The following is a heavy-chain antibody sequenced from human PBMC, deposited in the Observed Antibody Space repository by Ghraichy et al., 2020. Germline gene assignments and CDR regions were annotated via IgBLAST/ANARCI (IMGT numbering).Heavy chain of an antibody. Sequence: GGSLRLSCAASGFTFSSNYMSWVRQAPGKGLEWVSVIYSGGSTYYADSVKGPFTISRDTSKNTLYLQMNSLRAEDTAVYYCASYCTGGSCYQQQAKPYYYMDVWGKGNTVTVSS. CDR3: ASYCTGGSCYQQQAKPYYYMDV. V-gene: IGHV3-53*01. CDR1: GFTFSSNY. CDR2: IYSGGST. D-gene: IGHD2-15*01. J-gene: IGHJ6*03.